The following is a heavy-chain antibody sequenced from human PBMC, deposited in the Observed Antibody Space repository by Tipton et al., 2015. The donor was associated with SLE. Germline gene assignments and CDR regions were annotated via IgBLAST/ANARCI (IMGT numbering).Heavy chain of an antibody. CDR2: IYYSGST. Sequence: LRLSCTVSGGSISSSSYYWGWIRRPPGKGLEWIGSIYYSGSTYYNPSLKSRVTISVDTSKNQFSLKLSSVTAADTAVYYCATTYYYDSSGYYFDAFDIWGQGTMVTVSS. CDR3: ATTYYYDSSGYYFDAFDI. CDR1: GGSISSSSYY. J-gene: IGHJ3*02. D-gene: IGHD3-22*01. V-gene: IGHV4-39*07.